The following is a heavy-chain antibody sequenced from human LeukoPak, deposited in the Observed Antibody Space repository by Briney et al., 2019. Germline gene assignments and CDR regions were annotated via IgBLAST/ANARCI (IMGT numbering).Heavy chain of an antibody. Sequence: GGPLRLSCAASGFTSSSYSMNWVRQAPGKGLEWVSSISSSSSYIYYADSVKGRFTISRDNAKNSLYLQMNSLRAEDTAVYYCARGGSLRWDLDYWGQGTLVTVSS. CDR2: ISSSSSYI. J-gene: IGHJ4*02. CDR1: GFTSSSYS. V-gene: IGHV3-21*01. CDR3: ARGGSLRWDLDY. D-gene: IGHD4-23*01.